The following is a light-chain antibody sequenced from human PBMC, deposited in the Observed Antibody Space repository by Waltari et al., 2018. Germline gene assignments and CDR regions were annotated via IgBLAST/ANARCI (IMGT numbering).Light chain of an antibody. Sequence: EIVLTQSPGTLSLSPGERATLSCRASQSVSTYYLAWYQHKPGQAPRLVIYGASTRAAGIPDRFSGSGSGTDFTLTISGLEPEDFAVYYCQQYGTSPPLTFSGGTKVEIK. CDR2: GAS. V-gene: IGKV3-20*01. CDR1: QSVSTYY. CDR3: QQYGTSPPLT. J-gene: IGKJ4*01.